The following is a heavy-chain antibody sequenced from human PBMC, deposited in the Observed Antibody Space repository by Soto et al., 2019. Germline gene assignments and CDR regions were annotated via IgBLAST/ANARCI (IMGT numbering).Heavy chain of an antibody. CDR2: FYYSGST. CDR1: GASINSSLYY. CDR3: ARQSTLVIYGMDV. V-gene: IGHV4-39*01. D-gene: IGHD3-9*01. J-gene: IGHJ6*02. Sequence: QLQLQESGPGLGKPSETLSLTCTVSGASINSSLYYWDWIRQSPGKGLEWIGSFYYSGSTYYNPSLKRLVTISVDTSKNQFSLKLISVTAADTAVYYCARQSTLVIYGMDVWGQGTTVIVSS.